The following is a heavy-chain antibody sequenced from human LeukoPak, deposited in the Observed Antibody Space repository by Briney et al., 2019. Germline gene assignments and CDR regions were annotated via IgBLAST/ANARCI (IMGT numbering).Heavy chain of an antibody. V-gene: IGHV4-39*01. CDR2: IYYSGST. J-gene: IGHJ3*02. Sequence: SETLSLTCTVSGGSISSSSYYWGWIRQPPGKGLEWIVSIYYSGSTYYNPSLKSRVTISVDTSKNQFSLKLSSVTAADTAVYYCARHILRFLEWLFPPDAFDIWGQGTMVTVSS. CDR3: ARHILRFLEWLFPPDAFDI. D-gene: IGHD3-3*01. CDR1: GGSISSSSYY.